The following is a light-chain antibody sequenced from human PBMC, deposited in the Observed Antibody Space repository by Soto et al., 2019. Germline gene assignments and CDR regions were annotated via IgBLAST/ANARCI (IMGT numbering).Light chain of an antibody. CDR2: GAS. J-gene: IGKJ4*01. V-gene: IGKV3-20*01. Sequence: ETVLTQSPGTVSLSPGESATLSCRASQSIGKSYLAWFQHKPGQAPRLLIYGASTRATGLPDRFRGSGSGTDFTLAVSRLESEDFAVYYCQQYDESPLTFGGGTKVEIK. CDR3: QQYDESPLT. CDR1: QSIGKSY.